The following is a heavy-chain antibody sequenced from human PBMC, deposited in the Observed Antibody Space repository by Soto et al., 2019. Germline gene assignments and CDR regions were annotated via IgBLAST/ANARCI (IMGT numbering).Heavy chain of an antibody. V-gene: IGHV4-30-2*01. Sequence: TLSLTCAISGAPITWGDYSWNWIRQPPGKGLEWIGYIFHGGSTYYNPSLRSRVTISVDTSKNQFSLKLSSVTAADTAVYYCARRDAYDYVWGSYRPNWFVPWGQGTLVTVSS. CDR2: IFHGGST. CDR1: GAPITWGDYS. CDR3: ARRDAYDYVWGSYRPNWFVP. J-gene: IGHJ5*02. D-gene: IGHD3-16*02.